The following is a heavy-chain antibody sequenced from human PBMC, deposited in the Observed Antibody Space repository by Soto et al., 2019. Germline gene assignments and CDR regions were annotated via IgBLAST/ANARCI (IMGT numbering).Heavy chain of an antibody. CDR1: GYTFTSYG. V-gene: IGHV1-18*04. CDR3: ARCCGTSRYYDFWSGPKSDAFDI. J-gene: IGHJ3*02. D-gene: IGHD3-3*01. Sequence: ASVKVSCKASGYTFTSYGISWVRQAPGQGLEWMGWISAYNGNTNYAQKLQGRVTMTTDTSTSTAYVELRSLRSGDTAVYYCARCCGTSRYYDFWSGPKSDAFDIWGQGTMVTVSS. CDR2: ISAYNGNT.